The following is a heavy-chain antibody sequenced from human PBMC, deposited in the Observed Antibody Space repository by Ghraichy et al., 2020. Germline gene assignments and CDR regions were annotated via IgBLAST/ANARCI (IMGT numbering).Heavy chain of an antibody. CDR2: ISDAGSNQ. CDR3: ARATREWLGRFYGVDV. Sequence: GESLNISCAASGFTFSGYNMHWVRQAPGKGLEWVAEISDAGSNQYYVDSVKGQFTISRDNSKSTLYLQMNNLRLEDTAVYYCARATREWLGRFYGVDVWGQGTTVIVS. J-gene: IGHJ6*02. V-gene: IGHV3-30-3*01. CDR1: GFTFSGYN. D-gene: IGHD6-19*01.